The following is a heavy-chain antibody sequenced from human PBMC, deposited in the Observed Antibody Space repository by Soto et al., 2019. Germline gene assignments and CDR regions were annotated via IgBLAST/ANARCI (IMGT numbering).Heavy chain of an antibody. Sequence: SETLSLTCTVSGGSISSYYCSWIRQPAGKGLEWIGRIYTSGSTNYNPSLKSRVTMSVDTSKNQFSLKLSSVTAADTAVYYCARGSYDFWSGYQDYWGQGTLVTVSS. D-gene: IGHD3-3*01. CDR1: GGSISSYY. J-gene: IGHJ4*02. V-gene: IGHV4-4*07. CDR2: IYTSGST. CDR3: ARGSYDFWSGYQDY.